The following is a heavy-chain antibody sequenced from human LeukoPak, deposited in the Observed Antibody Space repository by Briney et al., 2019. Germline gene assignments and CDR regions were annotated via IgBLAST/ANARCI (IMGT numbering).Heavy chain of an antibody. V-gene: IGHV3-23*01. D-gene: IGHD3-10*01. J-gene: IGHJ4*02. CDR1: EFAFSVHA. CDR2: ISRDSAT. CDR3: ADFGSGSYIFDY. Sequence: GPCLRLARVAAEFAFSVHAISSVRQAPGRGPEWVSTISRDSATWYADSVMGRFTISKDNSKSTLYQQMNSLRGEDTALYYCADFGSGSYIFDYWGQGSLVTVSS.